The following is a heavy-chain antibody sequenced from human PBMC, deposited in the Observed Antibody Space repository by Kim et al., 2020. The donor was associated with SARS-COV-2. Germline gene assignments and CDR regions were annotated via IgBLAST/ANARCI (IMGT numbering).Heavy chain of an antibody. Sequence: SETLSLTCTVSGGSISSYYWSWIRQPPGKGLEWIGYIYYSGSTNYNPSLKSRVTISVDTSKNQFSLKLSSVTAADTAVYYCARTTHPGYCSGGSCRNWFDPWGQGTLVTVSS. CDR2: IYYSGST. D-gene: IGHD2-15*01. CDR1: GGSISSYY. CDR3: ARTTHPGYCSGGSCRNWFDP. J-gene: IGHJ5*02. V-gene: IGHV4-59*01.